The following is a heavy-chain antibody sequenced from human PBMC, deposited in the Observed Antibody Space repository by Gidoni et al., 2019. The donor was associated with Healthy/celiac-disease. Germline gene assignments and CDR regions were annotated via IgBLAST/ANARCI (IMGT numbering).Heavy chain of an antibody. CDR3: ANPPGMTTVTNFDY. Sequence: EVQLLESGGGLVQPGGSLRLSCAASGFTFSSYAMSWVRQAPGKGLGWVSAISGSGGSTYYADSVKGRFTISRDNSKNTLYLQMNSLRAEDTAVYYCANPPGMTTVTNFDYWGQGTLVTVSS. D-gene: IGHD4-17*01. V-gene: IGHV3-23*01. J-gene: IGHJ4*02. CDR2: ISGSGGST. CDR1: GFTFSSYA.